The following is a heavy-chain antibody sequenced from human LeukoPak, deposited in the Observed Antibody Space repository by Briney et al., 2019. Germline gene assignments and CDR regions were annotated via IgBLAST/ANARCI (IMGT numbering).Heavy chain of an antibody. D-gene: IGHD2-15*01. J-gene: IGHJ4*02. Sequence: PGGSLRLSCATSGFIFSTYEMNWVRQAAGKGLEWVAHISRSGTALSYAESVKCRFTISRDNARNSLDLQMNSLRAEDTAVYYCAKWSELPYFDYWGQGAPVTVSS. CDR1: GFIFSTYE. CDR2: ISRSGTAL. CDR3: AKWSELPYFDY. V-gene: IGHV3-48*03.